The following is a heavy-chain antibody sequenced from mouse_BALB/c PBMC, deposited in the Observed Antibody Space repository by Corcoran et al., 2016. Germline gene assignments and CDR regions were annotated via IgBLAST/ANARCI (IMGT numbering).Heavy chain of an antibody. CDR1: GFNIKDTY. CDR3: ARRGNYYWYFDV. V-gene: IGHV14-3*02. D-gene: IGHD2-1*01. J-gene: IGHJ1*01. Sequence: EVQLQQSGAELVKPGASVKLSCTASGFNIKDTYMHWVKQRPEQGLEWIGRIDPANGNTKYDPKFQGKATITADTSSNTAYLQLSSRTSEDTAVYYCARRGNYYWYFDVWGAGTTVTVSS. CDR2: IDPANGNT.